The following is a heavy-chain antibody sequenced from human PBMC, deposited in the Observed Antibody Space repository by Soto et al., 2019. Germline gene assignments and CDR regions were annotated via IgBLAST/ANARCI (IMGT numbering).Heavy chain of an antibody. Sequence: EVQLLESGGGLVQPGGSLRLSFAASGFTFSSYAMSWVRQAPGKGLEWVSAISGSGGSTYYADSVKGRFTISRDNSKNTLYLQMNSLRAEDTALYYCAKDASSGITSFDLWGRGTLVTVSS. CDR2: ISGSGGST. CDR3: AKDASSGITSFDL. V-gene: IGHV3-23*01. D-gene: IGHD3-3*01. J-gene: IGHJ2*01. CDR1: GFTFSSYA.